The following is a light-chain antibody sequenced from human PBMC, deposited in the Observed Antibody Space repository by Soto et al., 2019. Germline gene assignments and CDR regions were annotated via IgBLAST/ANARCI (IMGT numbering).Light chain of an antibody. CDR1: SSDVGNYNY. J-gene: IGLJ3*02. V-gene: IGLV2-11*01. CDR3: CSWGGSYTV. CDR2: DVS. Sequence: QSALTQPRSVSGSPGQSVTISCTGTSSDVGNYNYVSWYQQHPGKAPKLMIYDVSKRPSGVPDRFSGSKSGNTASLTISGLQAEDEADYYCCSWGGSYTVFGVGTKLTVL.